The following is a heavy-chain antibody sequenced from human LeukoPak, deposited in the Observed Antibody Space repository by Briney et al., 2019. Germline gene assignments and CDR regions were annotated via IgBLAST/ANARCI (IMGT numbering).Heavy chain of an antibody. CDR3: ASSHSSWPFYYYYYGMDV. CDR2: IYYSGST. CDR1: GGSISSSSYY. D-gene: IGHD6-13*01. Sequence: SETLSLTCTVSGGSISSSSYYWGWIRQPPGKGLEWIGSIYYSGSTYYNPSLKSRVTISVDTSKNQFSLKLSSVTAADTAVYYCASSHSSWPFYYYYYGMDVWGQGTTVTVSS. J-gene: IGHJ6*02. V-gene: IGHV4-39*01.